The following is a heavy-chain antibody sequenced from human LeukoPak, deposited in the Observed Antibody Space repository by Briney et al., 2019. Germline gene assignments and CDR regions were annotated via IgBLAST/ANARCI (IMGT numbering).Heavy chain of an antibody. Sequence: GGSLRLSCAASGFIFSNHGMSWVRQAPGKGLEWVSAISGSGSSTYYADSVKGRFTISRDNSKNTVTLQLNSLRAEDTAVYYCAKRYISWYLDYWGQGTLVTVSS. CDR1: GFIFSNHG. D-gene: IGHD4-23*01. CDR3: AKRYISWYLDY. V-gene: IGHV3-23*01. CDR2: ISGSGSST. J-gene: IGHJ4*02.